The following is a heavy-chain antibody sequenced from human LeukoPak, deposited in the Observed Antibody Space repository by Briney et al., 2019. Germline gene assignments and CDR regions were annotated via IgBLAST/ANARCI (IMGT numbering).Heavy chain of an antibody. Sequence: SETLSLTCAVYGGSFSGYYWSWIRQPPGKGLGWIGEINHSGSTNYNPSLKSRVTISVDTSKNQFSLKLSSVTAADTAVYYCARGGYSYGYWSFDYWGQGTLVTVSS. V-gene: IGHV4-34*01. J-gene: IGHJ4*02. D-gene: IGHD5-18*01. CDR3: ARGGYSYGYWSFDY. CDR2: INHSGST. CDR1: GGSFSGYY.